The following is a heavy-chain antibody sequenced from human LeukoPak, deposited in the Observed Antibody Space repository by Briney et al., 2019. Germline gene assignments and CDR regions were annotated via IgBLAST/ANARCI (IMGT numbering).Heavy chain of an antibody. CDR3: ARDPPIGGADVFDI. J-gene: IGHJ3*02. Sequence: ASVKVSCKASGYTFTDYYMHWVRQAPAQGLEWMGWINPNSGGTNYTQKFQGRVTMTRDTSISTAYMELSRLTSDDTAVYYCARDPPIGGADVFDIWGQGTMVTVSS. D-gene: IGHD3-10*01. CDR2: INPNSGGT. V-gene: IGHV1-2*02. CDR1: GYTFTDYY.